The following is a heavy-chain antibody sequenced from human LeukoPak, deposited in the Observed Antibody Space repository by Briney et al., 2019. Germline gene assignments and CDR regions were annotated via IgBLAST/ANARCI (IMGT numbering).Heavy chain of an antibody. Sequence: PSETLSLTCTVSGGSVSSADYYWSWIRQHPGKGLEWIGYIYYSGSTYYNPSLKSRVTISVDTSKNQFSLKLSSVTAADTAVYYCARGLGIAAAGHAFDIWGQGTMVTVSS. D-gene: IGHD6-13*01. CDR3: ARGLGIAAAGHAFDI. CDR2: IYYSGST. CDR1: GGSVSSADYY. V-gene: IGHV4-31*03. J-gene: IGHJ3*02.